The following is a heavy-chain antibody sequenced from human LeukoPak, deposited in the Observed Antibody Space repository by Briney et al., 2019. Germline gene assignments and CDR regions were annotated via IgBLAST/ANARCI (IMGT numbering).Heavy chain of an antibody. CDR1: GYTFTSYD. V-gene: IGHV1-8*01. CDR2: MNPNSGNT. D-gene: IGHD2-15*01. CDR3: ARGRYCCGGSCYSGWFDP. Sequence: ASVKVSCKASGYTFTSYDINWVRQATGQGLEWMGWMNPNSGNTGYAQKFQGRVTMTRNTSISTAYMELSSLRSEDTVVYYCARGRYCCGGSCYSGWFDPWGQGTLVTVSS. J-gene: IGHJ5*02.